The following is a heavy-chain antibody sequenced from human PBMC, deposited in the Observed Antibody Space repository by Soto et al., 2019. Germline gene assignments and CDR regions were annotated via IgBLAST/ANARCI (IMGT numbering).Heavy chain of an antibody. CDR2: MSYDGRNQ. D-gene: IGHD6-6*01. CDR3: AKGGWYTSSSRSDC. CDR1: GFTLSGVD. V-gene: IGHV3-30*18. Sequence: QVQLVESGGGVVQPGTSLRLSCSASGFTLSGVDMHWFSQSPGKGLEWVAVMSYDGRNQYYADSVKGRFTVSRDSSKSTLYLQMTSLRTEDAAVYYCAKGGWYTSSSRSDCWGQGTMVTVSS. J-gene: IGHJ4*02.